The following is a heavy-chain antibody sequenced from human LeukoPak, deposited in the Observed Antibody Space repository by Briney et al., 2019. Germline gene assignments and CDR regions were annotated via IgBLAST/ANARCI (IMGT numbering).Heavy chain of an antibody. D-gene: IGHD3-10*01. V-gene: IGHV1-2*02. Sequence: GASVKVSCKASGYTFLGYYIHWVRQAPGQGLEWMGWSNPNSGVTNYAQKFQGRVTMTRDTSISTAYMELNMLRSDDSAVYYCARVNWDQGSGNFDYWGQGTLVTVSS. CDR1: GYTFLGYY. J-gene: IGHJ4*02. CDR3: ARVNWDQGSGNFDY. CDR2: SNPNSGVT.